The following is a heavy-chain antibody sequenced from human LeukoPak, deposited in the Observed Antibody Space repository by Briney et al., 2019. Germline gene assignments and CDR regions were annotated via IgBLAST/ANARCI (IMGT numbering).Heavy chain of an antibody. CDR3: ARRGIYGDYGWYFDL. D-gene: IGHD4-17*01. J-gene: IGHJ2*01. Sequence: GESLKISCKGSGYSFSTYWIGWVRQMPGKGLEWMGIIYPGDSDTRYSPSFQGQVTISADKSISTAYLQWSSLKASDTAMYYCARRGIYGDYGWYFDLWGRGTLVTVPS. CDR1: GYSFSTYW. CDR2: IYPGDSDT. V-gene: IGHV5-51*01.